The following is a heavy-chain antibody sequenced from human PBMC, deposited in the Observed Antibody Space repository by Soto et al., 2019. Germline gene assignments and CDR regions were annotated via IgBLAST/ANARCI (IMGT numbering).Heavy chain of an antibody. CDR1: GGSVSSGAYY. V-gene: IGHV4-31*03. CDR3: ARARLRAVYAFDI. CDR2: IYYSGST. J-gene: IGHJ3*02. Sequence: SETLSLTCTVSGGSVSSGAYYWTWIRQRPGKGLEWIGYIYYSGSTYYSPSLKSRLSISLDTSKNQFSLRLSSVTAADTAMYYCARARLRAVYAFDIWGQGTMVTV. D-gene: IGHD5-12*01.